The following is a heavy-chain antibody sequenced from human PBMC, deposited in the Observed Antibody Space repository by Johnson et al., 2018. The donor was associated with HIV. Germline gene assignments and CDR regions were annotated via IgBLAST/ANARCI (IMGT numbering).Heavy chain of an antibody. Sequence: QVQLVESGGGVVQPGRSLRLSCAASGFTFSSYAMHWVRQAPGKGLEWVAVISYDGNNKYYADYVKGRFTISRDNYKHTVYLQMNSLRVEDTAVYYGARDQAGSGESFYIWGQGTMVTVSS. J-gene: IGHJ3*02. CDR2: ISYDGNNK. D-gene: IGHD2-15*01. V-gene: IGHV3-30*14. CDR1: GFTFSSYA. CDR3: ARDQAGSGESFYI.